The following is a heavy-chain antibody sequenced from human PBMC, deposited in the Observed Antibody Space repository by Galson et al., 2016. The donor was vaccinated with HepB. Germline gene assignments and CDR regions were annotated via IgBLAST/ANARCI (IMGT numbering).Heavy chain of an antibody. V-gene: IGHV1-18*01. CDR1: GYIFSNYG. D-gene: IGHD4-11*01. J-gene: IGHJ4*02. Sequence: QSGAEVKKPGASVKVSCKASGYIFSNYGISWVRQAPGQGLEWMGWISAYDGKTKYSQKFQGRVTMATDTSTSTAYIEVRSLRSDDTALYFCAKTTVMAVRQFDYWGQGTLVTVSP. CDR3: AKTTVMAVRQFDY. CDR2: ISAYDGKT.